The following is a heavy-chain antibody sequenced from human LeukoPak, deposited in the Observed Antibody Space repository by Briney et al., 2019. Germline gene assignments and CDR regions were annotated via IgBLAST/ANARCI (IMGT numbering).Heavy chain of an antibody. V-gene: IGHV1-18*01. Sequence: ASVKVSCKASGYTFTSYAFSWVRQAPGQGLEWMGWISAYNGNTNYAQKLQGRVSMTTDTSTRTAYMELRSLISDDTAVYYCARVRSGNYYWDYWGQGTLVTVSS. CDR3: ARVRSGNYYWDY. J-gene: IGHJ4*02. CDR1: GYTFTSYA. D-gene: IGHD1-26*01. CDR2: ISAYNGNT.